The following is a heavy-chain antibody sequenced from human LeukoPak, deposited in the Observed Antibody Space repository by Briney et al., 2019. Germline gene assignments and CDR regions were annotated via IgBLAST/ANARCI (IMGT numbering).Heavy chain of an antibody. J-gene: IGHJ4*02. CDR3: ARQGYSSTWEFEY. CDR2: ISSSGSTM. D-gene: IGHD6-13*01. Sequence: GGSLRLSCAASGFTFSNYEMNWVRQAPGQGLEWLSYISSSGSTMYYADSVKGRFTISRDNARNSLYLQMNSLRAEDTAVYHCARQGYSSTWEFEYWGQGTRVTVSS. CDR1: GFTFSNYE. V-gene: IGHV3-48*03.